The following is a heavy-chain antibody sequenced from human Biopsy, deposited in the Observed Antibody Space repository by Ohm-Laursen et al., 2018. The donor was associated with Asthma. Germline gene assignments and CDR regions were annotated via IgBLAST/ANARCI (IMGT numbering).Heavy chain of an antibody. CDR3: SREEPTSGWYQGSILR. J-gene: IGHJ4*02. Sequence: SLRLSCAASGFTFGSYGMHWVRQAPGKGLEWVACISYDGSNKYYADSVKGRSTISRDNSKNTLNLQMNSLRAEDTAVYYCSREEPTSGWYQGSILRWGQGTLVTVSS. D-gene: IGHD6-19*01. CDR2: ISYDGSNK. V-gene: IGHV3-30*03. CDR1: GFTFGSYG.